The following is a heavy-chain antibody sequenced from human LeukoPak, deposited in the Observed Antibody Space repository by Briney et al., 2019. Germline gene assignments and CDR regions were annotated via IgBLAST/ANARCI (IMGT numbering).Heavy chain of an antibody. CDR2: IDVGSGNT. D-gene: IGHD5-12*01. CDR3: AAEIGSKSGYDFAFDI. Sequence: GTSVKVSCKASGFTFTSSAMQWVRQARGQRLEWIGWIDVGSGNTNYAQKFQERVTITRDMSTSTAYMELSSLRSEDTAVYYCAAEIGSKSGYDFAFDIWGQGTMVTVSS. CDR1: GFTFTSSA. J-gene: IGHJ3*02. V-gene: IGHV1-58*02.